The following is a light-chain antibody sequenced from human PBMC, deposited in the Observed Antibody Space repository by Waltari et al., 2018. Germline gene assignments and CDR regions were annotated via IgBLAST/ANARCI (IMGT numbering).Light chain of an antibody. CDR2: SNK. CDR3: AAWDDSLGGPYVV. Sequence: QSVLTQPPSASGTPGQRVTISCSGSSSNIGGNTVNWYQHLPGTAPKLLIYSNKRLPSVCPDRVSGSKSGTSASLAISVLQSEDEADYYCAAWDDSLGGPYVVFGGGTKLTVL. J-gene: IGLJ2*01. CDR1: SSNIGGNT. V-gene: IGLV1-44*01.